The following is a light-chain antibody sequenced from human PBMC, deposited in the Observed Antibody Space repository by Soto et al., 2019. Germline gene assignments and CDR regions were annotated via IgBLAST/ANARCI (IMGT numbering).Light chain of an antibody. CDR1: QGIRTY. Sequence: DIQLTQCPSLMSASVGDRVTITCRASQGIRTYLAWYQQKPGKVPNLLVYAASTLQSGVPSRFSGSGSGTEFTLTISSLQPEDFASYYCQHLNNYPLTFGGGTKVEI. CDR2: AAS. J-gene: IGKJ4*01. V-gene: IGKV1-9*01. CDR3: QHLNNYPLT.